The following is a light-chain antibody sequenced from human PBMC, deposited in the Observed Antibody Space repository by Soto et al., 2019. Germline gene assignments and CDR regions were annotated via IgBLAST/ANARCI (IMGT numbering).Light chain of an antibody. J-gene: IGKJ1*01. CDR3: QQYNNRPVT. CDR1: QSVSSSY. Sequence: EIVLTQSPGTLSLSPGERATLSCRASQSVSSSYLAWYQQKPGQAPRLLIYGASSRATGIPDRFSGSGSGTDFTLTISRLEPEDFAVYYCQQYNNRPVTFGQGTKVDIK. CDR2: GAS. V-gene: IGKV3-20*01.